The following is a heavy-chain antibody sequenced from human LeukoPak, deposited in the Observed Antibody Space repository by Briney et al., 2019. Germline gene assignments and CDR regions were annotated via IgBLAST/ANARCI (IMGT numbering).Heavy chain of an antibody. CDR2: IYHTGTT. Sequence: SETLSLTCGVSGYSITNAYYWGWIRQPPGRGQEGFGSIYHTGTTDYNPSLESRVTISLDTSKNLFSMRMNYVPTADTAVYYCARGGRGMGHNWFDPWGQGTLVTVSS. CDR1: GYSITNAYY. D-gene: IGHD1-14*01. CDR3: ARGGRGMGHNWFDP. V-gene: IGHV4-38-2*01. J-gene: IGHJ5*02.